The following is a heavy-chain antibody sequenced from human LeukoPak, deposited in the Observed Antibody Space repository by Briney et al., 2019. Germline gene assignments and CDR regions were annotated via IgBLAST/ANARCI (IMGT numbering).Heavy chain of an antibody. CDR3: ARSATVTTGYFDY. CDR1: GGSISSRGHY. J-gene: IGHJ4*02. D-gene: IGHD4-17*01. V-gene: IGHV4-39*07. CDR2: IYSNGNT. Sequence: SETLSLTCSVSGGSISSRGHYWGWIRQSPEKGLDWIGSIYSNGNTYYNPSVKSRITISVDTSKNQFSLKLTSVTAAETAVYYCARSATVTTGYFDYWGQGALVTVS.